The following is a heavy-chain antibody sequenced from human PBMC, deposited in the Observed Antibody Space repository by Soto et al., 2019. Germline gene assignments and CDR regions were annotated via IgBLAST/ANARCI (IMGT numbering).Heavy chain of an antibody. D-gene: IGHD3-10*02. CDR2: IYSGGGT. Sequence: EVQLVESGGGLVQPGGSLRLSCAASGFTVSSNYMSWVRQAPGKGLEWVSLIYSGGGTYYADSVKGRFTISRHNSKNTLYLQMNSLRAEDTAVYYCARGPPPRHCSGSYYNYYWGQGTLVTVSS. CDR1: GFTVSSNY. CDR3: ARGPPPRHCSGSYYNYY. V-gene: IGHV3-53*04. J-gene: IGHJ4*02.